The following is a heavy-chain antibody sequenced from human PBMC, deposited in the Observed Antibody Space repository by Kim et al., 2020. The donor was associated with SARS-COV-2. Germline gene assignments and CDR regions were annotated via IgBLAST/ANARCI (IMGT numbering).Heavy chain of an antibody. D-gene: IGHD6-13*01. CDR2: MNPNSGNT. Sequence: ASVKVFCKASGYTFTSYDINWVRQATGQGLEWMGWMNPNSGNTGYAQKFQGRVTMTRNTSISTAYMELSSLRSEDTAVYYCARGFRAAAGPFYCYYYMDVWGKGTTVTVSS. CDR1: GYTFTSYD. J-gene: IGHJ6*03. CDR3: ARGFRAAAGPFYCYYYMDV. V-gene: IGHV1-8*01.